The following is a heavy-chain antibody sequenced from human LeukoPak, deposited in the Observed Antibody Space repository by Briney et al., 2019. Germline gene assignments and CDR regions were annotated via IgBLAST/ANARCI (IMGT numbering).Heavy chain of an antibody. D-gene: IGHD3-16*01. CDR3: ARGGTTEGWFDP. CDR2: IYYSGST. J-gene: IGHJ5*02. V-gene: IGHV4-39*07. Sequence: SETLSLTCTVSGGSISSSSYYWGWIRQPPGKGPEWIGSIYYSGSTYYNPSLKSRVTISVDTSKNQFSLKLSSVTAADTAVYYCARGGTTEGWFDPWGQGTLVTVSS. CDR1: GGSISSSSYY.